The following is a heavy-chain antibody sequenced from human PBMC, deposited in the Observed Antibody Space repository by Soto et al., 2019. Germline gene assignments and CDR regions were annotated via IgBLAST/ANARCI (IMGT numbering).Heavy chain of an antibody. V-gene: IGHV3-7*05. J-gene: IGHJ6*02. CDR2: IKQDGSEQ. CDR3: AREAV. Sequence: EVQLVESGGGLVQPGGSLRLSCAASGFTFSGYWMSWVRQAPGKGLEWVANIKQDGSEQFVDSVKGRFTISRDNAKNSLYLQMNSLRAEDTAVYYCAREAVWGQGTTVTVSS. CDR1: GFTFSGYW.